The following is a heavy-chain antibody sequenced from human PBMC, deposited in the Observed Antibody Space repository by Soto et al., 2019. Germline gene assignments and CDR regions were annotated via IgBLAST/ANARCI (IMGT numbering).Heavy chain of an antibody. V-gene: IGHV3-33*01. D-gene: IGHD4-17*01. CDR1: GFTFSSYG. CDR2: IWYDGSNK. J-gene: IGHJ6*03. CDR3: ARTQDYADWDYYYYMDV. Sequence: GGSLRLSCAASGFTFSSYGMHWVRQAPGKGLEWVAVIWYDGSNKYYADSVKGRFTISRDNSKNTLYLQMNSLRAEDTAVYYCARTQDYADWDYYYYMDVWGKGTTVTVSS.